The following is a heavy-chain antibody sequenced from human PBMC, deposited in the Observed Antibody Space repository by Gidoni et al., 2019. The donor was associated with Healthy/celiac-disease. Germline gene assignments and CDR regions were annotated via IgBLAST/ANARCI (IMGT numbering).Heavy chain of an antibody. CDR3: ARESQDCSGGSCYSGDYYYYYGMDV. J-gene: IGHJ6*02. D-gene: IGHD2-15*01. CDR1: GYTFTGYY. CDR2: INPNSGGT. Sequence: EVKKPGASVKVSCKASGYTFTGYYMHWVRQAPGQGLEWMGWINPNSGGTNYAQKFQGRVTMTRDTSISTAYMELSRLRSDDTAVYYCARESQDCSGGSCYSGDYYYYYGMDVWGQGTTVTVSS. V-gene: IGHV1-2*02.